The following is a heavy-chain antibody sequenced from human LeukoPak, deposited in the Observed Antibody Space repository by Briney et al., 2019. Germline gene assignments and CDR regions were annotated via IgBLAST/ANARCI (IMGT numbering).Heavy chain of an antibody. J-gene: IGHJ4*02. Sequence: ASVKVSCKASRYTFSSYDINWVREAAGQGLEWMGWMNPNTGRTGFAQKFQGRLTMTRDTSISTAYMELSSLRSEDTAVYYCARLSQTPDYYSSGGYYYLGYWGQGTPVTISS. CDR2: MNPNTGRT. V-gene: IGHV1-8*01. D-gene: IGHD3-22*01. CDR1: RYTFSSYD. CDR3: ARLSQTPDYYSSGGYYYLGY.